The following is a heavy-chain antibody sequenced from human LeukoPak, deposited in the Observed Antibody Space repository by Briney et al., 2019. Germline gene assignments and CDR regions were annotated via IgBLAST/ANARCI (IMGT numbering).Heavy chain of an antibody. Sequence: ASVKVSCKASGYTFTSYAFTWVRQAPGQGLEWMGWISAYNGNTNYAQKFQGRVTMTTDTSTSTAYMELRSLRSDDTAVYYCARDPLLIGGWSDYWGPGTLVTVSS. CDR2: ISAYNGNT. J-gene: IGHJ4*02. CDR3: ARDPLLIGGWSDY. CDR1: GYTFTSYA. V-gene: IGHV1-18*01. D-gene: IGHD6-19*01.